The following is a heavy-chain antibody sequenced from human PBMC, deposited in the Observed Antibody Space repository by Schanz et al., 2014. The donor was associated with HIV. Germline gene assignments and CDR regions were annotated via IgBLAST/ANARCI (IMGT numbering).Heavy chain of an antibody. D-gene: IGHD2-15*01. Sequence: EVQLLESGGGLVQPGGSLRLSCAASGFTFSSYAMTWVRQAPGKGLDWVSTISGSDGDTYYADSVKGRFTISRDNSRNILYLQMSNLRAEDTALYYCVTEQYSTISAWGQGALVIVS. CDR1: GFTFSSYA. J-gene: IGHJ5*02. CDR2: ISGSDGDT. CDR3: VTEQYSTISA. V-gene: IGHV3-23*01.